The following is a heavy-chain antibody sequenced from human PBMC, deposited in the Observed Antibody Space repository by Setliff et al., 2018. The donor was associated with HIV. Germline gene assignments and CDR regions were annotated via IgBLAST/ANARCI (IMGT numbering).Heavy chain of an antibody. J-gene: IGHJ5*02. D-gene: IGHD7-27*01. CDR3: ARRDTSTGVDP. V-gene: IGHV4-31*03. CDR1: GGSISSGGYY. Sequence: SETLSLTCTVSGGSISSGGYYWSWIRQHPGKGLEWIGYISYSGSTYYNPSLKSRVTMSLDTSKNQFSLRLSSVTAADTAIYYCARRDTSTGVDPWGQGALVTVSS. CDR2: ISYSGST.